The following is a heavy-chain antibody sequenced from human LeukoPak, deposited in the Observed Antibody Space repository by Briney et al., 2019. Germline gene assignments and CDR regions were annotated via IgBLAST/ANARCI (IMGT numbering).Heavy chain of an antibody. CDR3: ARADYGDCSWFDP. Sequence: GGSLRLSCAASGFTVSSNYMSWVRQAPGKGLEWVSVSYSGGSTYYADSVKGRFTISRHNSKITLYLQMNSLRAEDTAVYYCARADYGDCSWFDPWGQGTLVTVSS. CDR1: GFTVSSNY. CDR2: SYSGGST. D-gene: IGHD4-17*01. V-gene: IGHV3-53*04. J-gene: IGHJ5*02.